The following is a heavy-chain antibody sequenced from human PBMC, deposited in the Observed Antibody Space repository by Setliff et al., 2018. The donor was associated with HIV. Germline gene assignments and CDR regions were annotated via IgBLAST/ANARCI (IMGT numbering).Heavy chain of an antibody. D-gene: IGHD2-21*02. CDR2: ISYNGRKE. V-gene: IGHV3-30*04. CDR3: ASTHCGGDCYSTYYSYYYGMDV. Sequence: GGPLRLSCVASGFTLSTYTMHWVRQPPGKGLEWVALISYNGRKEYYVESVKGRFTISRDKSRNTLDLQMNSLQPEDTAVYYCASTHCGGDCYSTYYSYYYGMDVWGQGTTVTVSS. CDR1: GFTLSTYT. J-gene: IGHJ6*02.